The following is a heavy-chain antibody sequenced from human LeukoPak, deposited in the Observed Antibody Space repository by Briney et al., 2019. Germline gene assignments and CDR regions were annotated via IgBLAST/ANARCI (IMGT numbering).Heavy chain of an antibody. CDR1: GGSISSYY. D-gene: IGHD2/OR15-2a*01. Sequence: PSETLSLTCTVSGGSISSYYWSWIRQPPGKGLEWIGYIYYSGSTNYNPSLKSRVTISVDTSKNQFSLKLSSVIAADTAVYYCATLNSGCFDYWGQGTLVTVSS. CDR3: ATLNSGCFDY. CDR2: IYYSGST. J-gene: IGHJ4*02. V-gene: IGHV4-59*01.